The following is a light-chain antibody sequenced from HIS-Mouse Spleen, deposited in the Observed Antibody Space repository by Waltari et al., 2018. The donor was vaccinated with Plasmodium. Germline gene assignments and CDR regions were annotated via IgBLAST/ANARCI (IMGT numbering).Light chain of an antibody. CDR1: SSDVGGYNY. CDR2: EVI. J-gene: IGLJ1*01. Sequence: QSALTQPPSASGSPGQSVTISCTGTSSDVGGYNYVSWYQQHPGKAPKLMIYEVIKRPSGGHDLFSGSNSGNTATLTVSGLQAEDEADYYCSSYAGSNNFCVFGTGTKVTVL. V-gene: IGLV2-8*01. CDR3: SSYAGSNNFCV.